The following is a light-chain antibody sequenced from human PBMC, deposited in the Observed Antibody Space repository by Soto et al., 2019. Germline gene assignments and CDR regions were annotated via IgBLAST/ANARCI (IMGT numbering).Light chain of an antibody. CDR1: SSDVDGYNY. J-gene: IGLJ3*02. V-gene: IGLV2-14*01. CDR2: EVS. CDR3: SSYTSSSTPYWV. Sequence: QSVLTQPASVSGSPGQSITISCTGTSSDVDGYNYVSWYQQHPGKAPKLMIYEVSNRPSGVSNRFSGSKSGNTASLTISGLQAEDEADYYCSSYTSSSTPYWVFGGGTKLTVL.